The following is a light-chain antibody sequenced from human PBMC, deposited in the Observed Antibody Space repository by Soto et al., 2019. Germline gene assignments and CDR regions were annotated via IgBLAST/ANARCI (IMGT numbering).Light chain of an antibody. CDR3: SSYAGNSNMV. Sequence: QSALTQPPSASGSPGQSVTISCTGTSSDVGNYNFVSWYRHHPGKAPKLIIYEVTKRPSGVPDRFSGSKSGNTASLTVSGLEAEDAADYYCSSYAGNSNMVFGGGTKLTVL. CDR1: SSDVGNYNF. V-gene: IGLV2-8*01. J-gene: IGLJ2*01. CDR2: EVT.